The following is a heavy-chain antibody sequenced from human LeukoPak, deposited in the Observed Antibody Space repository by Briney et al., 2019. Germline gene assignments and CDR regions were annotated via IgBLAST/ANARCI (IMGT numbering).Heavy chain of an antibody. J-gene: IGHJ4*02. CDR2: IRHDGSHK. V-gene: IGHV3-30*02. Sequence: GGSLRLSCTASGFIFSNYGMHSVRQAPGKGLEWVAFIRHDGSHKSYADSVKGRFTISRDNSKNTLSLQMNSLRADDTAVYYCALMRDGYTHWGQGLLVTVSS. CDR1: GFIFSNYG. D-gene: IGHD5-24*01. CDR3: ALMRDGYTH.